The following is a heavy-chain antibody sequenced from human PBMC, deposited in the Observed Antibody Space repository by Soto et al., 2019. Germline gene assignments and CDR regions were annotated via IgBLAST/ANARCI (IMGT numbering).Heavy chain of an antibody. CDR2: ISYDGSNK. Sequence: QVQLVESGGGVVQPGRSLRLSCAASGFTFSSYAMHWVRQAPGKGLEWVAVISYDGSNKYYADSVKGRFTISRDNSKNXLXXQMNSLRAEDTAVYYCAREFIAARPFDYYYSGMDVWGQGTTVTVSS. V-gene: IGHV3-30-3*01. J-gene: IGHJ6*02. CDR3: AREFIAARPFDYYYSGMDV. CDR1: GFTFSSYA. D-gene: IGHD6-6*01.